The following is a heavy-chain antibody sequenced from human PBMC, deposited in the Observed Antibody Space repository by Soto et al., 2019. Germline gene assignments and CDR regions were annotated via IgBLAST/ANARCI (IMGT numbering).Heavy chain of an antibody. V-gene: IGHV4-30-2*01. CDR1: GDSISSGGFS. CDR2: IYHSGTS. Sequence: SETLSLTCAVSGDSISSGGFSWSWIRQPPGKGLEWIGYIYHSGTSFYNPSLKSRVTISVDGSKNQFSLKVKSVTAADTAVYYCARGRVVPADNLYYWALRTLVTVSS. CDR3: ARGRVVPADNLYY. J-gene: IGHJ4*01. D-gene: IGHD2-2*01.